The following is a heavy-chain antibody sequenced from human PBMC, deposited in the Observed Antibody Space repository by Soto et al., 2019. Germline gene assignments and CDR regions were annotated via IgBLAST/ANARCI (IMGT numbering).Heavy chain of an antibody. J-gene: IGHJ5*02. CDR1: GYSISSGSY. V-gene: IGHV4-38-2*02. Sequence: PSETLSLTCTVSGYSISSGSYWAWIRQPPGKGPEWIASIYHGGTTFYNPSLKSRITISIDMTNNHVSLILNSVTAADTAVYYCARVGPWVPYYYDSSPYTFENWFDPWGQGTLVTVSS. CDR2: IYHGGTT. CDR3: ARVGPWVPYYYDSSPYTFENWFDP. D-gene: IGHD3-22*01.